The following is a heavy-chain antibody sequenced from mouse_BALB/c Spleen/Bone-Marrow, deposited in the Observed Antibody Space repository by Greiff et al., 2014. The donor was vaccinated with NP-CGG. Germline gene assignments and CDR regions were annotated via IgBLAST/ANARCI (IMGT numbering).Heavy chain of an antibody. J-gene: IGHJ2*01. Sequence: EVKLQESGAELVKPGASVKLSCTASGFNIKDTYMHWVKQRPEQGLEWIGRIDPANGNTKYDPKFQGKASITEDTSSNTAYLQLSSLTSEDTAVYYCASYVYGYYFDYWGQGTTLTVSS. V-gene: IGHV14-3*02. CDR3: ASYVYGYYFDY. CDR1: GFNIKDTY. D-gene: IGHD2-2*01. CDR2: IDPANGNT.